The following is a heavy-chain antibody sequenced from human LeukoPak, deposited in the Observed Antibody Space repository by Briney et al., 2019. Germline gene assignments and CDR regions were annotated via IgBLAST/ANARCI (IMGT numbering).Heavy chain of an antibody. J-gene: IGHJ4*02. D-gene: IGHD2/OR15-2a*01. V-gene: IGHV3-7*01. CDR3: ARLIILWPPIYFDY. CDR1: GFTFSSHW. CDR2: INQDGTEK. Sequence: PGGSLRLSCAASGFTFSSHWMTWVRQAPGKGLECVANINQDGTEKYYADSVKGRLTISRDNAKNSLYLQVNSLRAEDTAVYYCARLIILWPPIYFDYWGQGTLVTVSS.